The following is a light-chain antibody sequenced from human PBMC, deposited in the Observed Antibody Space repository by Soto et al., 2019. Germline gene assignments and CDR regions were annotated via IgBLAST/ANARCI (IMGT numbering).Light chain of an antibody. V-gene: IGKV3-20*01. Sequence: PGERATLSCGASQSVTNTFLAWYQQKPGQAPRLLIYGASSRATGVPDRFSGSGSGTDFTLTISRLEPGDFAVYYCQQYGTPLFTFGHGTKVDIK. J-gene: IGKJ3*01. CDR3: QQYGTPLFT. CDR1: QSVTNTF. CDR2: GAS.